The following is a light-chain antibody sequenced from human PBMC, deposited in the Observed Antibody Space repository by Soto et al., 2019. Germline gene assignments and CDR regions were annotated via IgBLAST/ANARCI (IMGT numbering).Light chain of an antibody. CDR1: QSISSK. V-gene: IGKV3D-15*01. CDR2: GAV. CDR3: QQYNSWLSWT. Sequence: EVVMTQSPDVLAVSPGETATLSCRASQSISSKLAWYQQEPGQAPRLLIYGAVTRATGIPARFSGSGSSTDFTLTISSLQSEDCAVYYCQQYNSWLSWTFGQGTKVEIK. J-gene: IGKJ1*01.